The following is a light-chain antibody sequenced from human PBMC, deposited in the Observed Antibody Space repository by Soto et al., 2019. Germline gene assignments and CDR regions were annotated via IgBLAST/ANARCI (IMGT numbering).Light chain of an antibody. CDR1: QSVRSSY. V-gene: IGKV3-20*01. Sequence: EIVLTQSPGTLSLSPGERATLSCRASQSVRSSYLAWYQQRPGQAPRLLISGASSRATGIPDRFRGSGSGTDFTLTISRLEPEDFAVYYCHQYGTSTGTFGQGTKLEIK. CDR3: HQYGTSTGT. CDR2: GAS. J-gene: IGKJ2*01.